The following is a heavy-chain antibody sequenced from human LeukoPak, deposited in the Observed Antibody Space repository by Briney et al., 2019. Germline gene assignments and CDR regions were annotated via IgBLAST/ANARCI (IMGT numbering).Heavy chain of an antibody. V-gene: IGHV3-23*01. J-gene: IGHJ4*02. CDR2: ISGSGGST. CDR3: AKDPYDSSGYADY. CDR1: GFGFSSYV. D-gene: IGHD3-22*01. Sequence: PGGSLRLSCAASGFGFSSYVMSWVRQAPGKGLEWVSAISGSGGSTYYADSVKGRFTISRDNSKNTLYLQMNSLRAEDTAVYYCAKDPYDSSGYADYWGQGTLVTVSS.